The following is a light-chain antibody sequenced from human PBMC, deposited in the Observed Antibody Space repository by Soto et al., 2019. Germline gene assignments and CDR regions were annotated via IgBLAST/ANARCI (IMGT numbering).Light chain of an antibody. CDR3: SSYAGSNIWV. CDR2: EVS. V-gene: IGLV2-8*01. Sequence: QSALTQPPSASGSPGQAVTISCTGTSSDVGGYNYVSWYQQYPGKAPKLMIYEVSKRPSGVPDRFSGSKSGKTASLTVSGIQAEDEDNYYCSSYAGSNIWVFGGGTQLTVL. J-gene: IGLJ3*02. CDR1: SSDVGGYNY.